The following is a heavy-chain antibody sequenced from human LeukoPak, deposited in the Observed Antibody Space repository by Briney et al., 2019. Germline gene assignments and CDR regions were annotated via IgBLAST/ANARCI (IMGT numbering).Heavy chain of an antibody. CDR1: GFTFSSYA. CDR3: AKAAGYSGYEKLDY. CDR2: ISGSGGST. D-gene: IGHD5-12*01. V-gene: IGHV3-23*01. J-gene: IGHJ4*02. Sequence: GGSLRLSCAASGFTFSSYAMSWVRQAPGKGLEWVSAISGSGGSTYYADSVKGRFTISRDNSKNTLYLQMNSLRAEDTAVYYWAKAAGYSGYEKLDYWGQGTLVTVSS.